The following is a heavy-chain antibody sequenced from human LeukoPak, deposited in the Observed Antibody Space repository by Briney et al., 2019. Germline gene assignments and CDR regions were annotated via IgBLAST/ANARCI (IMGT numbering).Heavy chain of an antibody. Sequence: GGSLRLSCAASGFTFSNYAMTWVRQAPGKGLEWVAIISYHGRSVDYADSVKGRFTMSRDNSKNTLSLQMNSLRAEDTAVYYCAKDRGYCSGGNCYNQYGMDVWGQGTTVTVSS. CDR1: GFTFSNYA. CDR3: AKDRGYCSGGNCYNQYGMDV. V-gene: IGHV3-30-3*02. D-gene: IGHD2-15*01. CDR2: ISYHGRSV. J-gene: IGHJ6*02.